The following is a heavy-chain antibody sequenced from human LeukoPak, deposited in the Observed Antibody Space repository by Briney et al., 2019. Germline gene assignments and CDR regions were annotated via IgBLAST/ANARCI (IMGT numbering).Heavy chain of an antibody. V-gene: IGHV1-69*02. CDR2: INPILDIE. CDR3: ARGGQLSTGAYFDY. Sequence: SVKVSCKASGGTFSVHTFSWVRQAPGQGLEWMGRINPILDIENYAQKVQGSVKITTHKATSTAYMDLNSRTSEDTAVYYCARGGQLSTGAYFDYWGQGTLVTIAS. D-gene: IGHD6-6*01. J-gene: IGHJ4*02. CDR1: GGTFSVHT.